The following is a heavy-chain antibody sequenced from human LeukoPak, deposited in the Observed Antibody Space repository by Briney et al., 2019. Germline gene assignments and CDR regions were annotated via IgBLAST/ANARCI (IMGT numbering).Heavy chain of an antibody. CDR1: GYSISSGYY. Sequence: PSETLSLTCTVSGYSISSGYYWGWIRQPPGKGLEWIGSIYHSGCTYYNPSLKSRVTISVDTSKNQFSLKLSSVTAADTAVYYCARRPRNSGNYGGPSGLDYWGRGTPVTVSS. CDR2: IYHSGCT. J-gene: IGHJ4*02. D-gene: IGHD1-26*01. V-gene: IGHV4-38-2*02. CDR3: ARRPRNSGNYGGPSGLDY.